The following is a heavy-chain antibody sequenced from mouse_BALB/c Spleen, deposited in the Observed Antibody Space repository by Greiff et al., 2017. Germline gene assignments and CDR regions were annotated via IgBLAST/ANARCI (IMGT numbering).Heavy chain of an antibody. CDR3: TRGLGRGYAMDY. CDR2: IYPSDSYT. Sequence: QVQLQQPGAELVRPGASVKLSCKASGYTFTSYWINWVKQRPGQGLEWIGNIYPSDSYTNYNQKFKDKATLTVDKSSSTAYMQLSSPTSEDSAVYYGTRGLGRGYAMDYWGQGTSVTVSS. V-gene: IGHV1-69*02. CDR1: GYTFTSYW. J-gene: IGHJ4*01.